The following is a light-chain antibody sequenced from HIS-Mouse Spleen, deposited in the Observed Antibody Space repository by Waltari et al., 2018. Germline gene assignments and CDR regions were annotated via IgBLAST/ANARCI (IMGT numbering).Light chain of an antibody. CDR1: SSNIGSNY. V-gene: IGLV1-47*01. Sequence: QSVLTQPPSASGTPGQRVTISCSGSSSNIGSNYVYWYQQLPGTAPKLLIYRKNQRPAEVPDRFSGSKSGTSASLAISGLRSGDEADYYCAAWDDSLSGRVFGGGTKLTVL. CDR3: AAWDDSLSGRV. J-gene: IGLJ3*02. CDR2: RKN.